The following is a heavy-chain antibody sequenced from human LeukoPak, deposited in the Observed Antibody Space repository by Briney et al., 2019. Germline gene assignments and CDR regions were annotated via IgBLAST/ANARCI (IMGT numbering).Heavy chain of an antibody. CDR1: GGSIISGDYY. D-gene: IGHD2-2*02. Sequence: SETLSLTCIVSGGSIISGDYYWSWIRQPPGKGLEWIGYIYHNGDTHYNPSLKSRVSISVDTSKNQFSLKLSSVTAADTAVYYCARAGVVPAAINRAFDTWGQGSVVTVSS. V-gene: IGHV4-30-4*08. CDR2: IYHNGDT. J-gene: IGHJ3*02. CDR3: ARAGVVPAAINRAFDT.